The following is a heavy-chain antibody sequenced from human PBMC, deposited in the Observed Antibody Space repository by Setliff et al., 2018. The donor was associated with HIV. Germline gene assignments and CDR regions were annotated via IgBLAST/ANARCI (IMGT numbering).Heavy chain of an antibody. CDR2: INQDGGVT. V-gene: IGHV3-7*01. CDR3: ARDPYDSSGYYYYYGMDV. J-gene: IGHJ6*02. CDR1: GFNSSLYW. D-gene: IGHD3-22*01. Sequence: GGSLRLSCAASGFNSSLYWMTWVRQAPGKGLEWVANINQDGGVTYYVESMKGRFTISRDNAKNSVYLQMNSLRVEDTAVYYCARDPYDSSGYYYYYGMDVWGQGTTVTVSS.